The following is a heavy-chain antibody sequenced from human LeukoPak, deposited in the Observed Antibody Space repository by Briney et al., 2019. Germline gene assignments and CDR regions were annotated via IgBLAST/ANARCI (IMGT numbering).Heavy chain of an antibody. V-gene: IGHV3-23*01. CDR1: GFTFSSYA. Sequence: GGSLRLSCAASGFTFSSYAMSWVRQAPGKGLEWVSAISGSGGSRYYADSVKGRFTISRDNTKNTLYLQMNSLRAEDTAVYYXXXXXEWLLFLSHFDYWGQGTPVTVSS. CDR3: XXXXEWLLFLSHFDY. CDR2: ISGSGGSR. D-gene: IGHD3-3*01. J-gene: IGHJ4*02.